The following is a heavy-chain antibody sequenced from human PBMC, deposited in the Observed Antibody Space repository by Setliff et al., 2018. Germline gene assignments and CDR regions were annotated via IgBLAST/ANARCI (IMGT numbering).Heavy chain of an antibody. CDR3: AAVGIDAGGGWFDH. J-gene: IGHJ5*02. D-gene: IGHD1-26*01. CDR2: IYYSGST. Sequence: TLSLTCTVSGGSISSSSYYWGWIRQPPGKGLEYIGSIYYSGSTYYNASLKSRVTISIDMSKNQFSLKLSSATAADTAVYFCAAVGIDAGGGWFDHWGQGMLVTVSS. CDR1: GGSISSSSYY. V-gene: IGHV4-39*07.